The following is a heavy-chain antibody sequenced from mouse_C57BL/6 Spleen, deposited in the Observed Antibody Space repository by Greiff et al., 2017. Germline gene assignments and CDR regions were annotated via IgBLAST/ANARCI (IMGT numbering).Heavy chain of an antibody. CDR3: TRSYYGSSTGYIDV. V-gene: IGHV1-15*01. CDR1: GYTFTDYE. D-gene: IGHD1-1*01. CDR2: IDPETGGT. Sequence: VQLQQSGAELVRPGASVTLSCKASGYTFTDYEMHWVKQTPVHGLEWIGAIDPETGGTAYNQKFKGKAILTADKSSSTAYMELRSLTSEDSAVYYCTRSYYGSSTGYIDVWGTGTTVTVSS. J-gene: IGHJ1*03.